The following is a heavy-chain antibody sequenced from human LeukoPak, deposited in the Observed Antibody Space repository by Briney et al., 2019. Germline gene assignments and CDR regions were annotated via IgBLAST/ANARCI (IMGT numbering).Heavy chain of an antibody. Sequence: SETLSLTCTVSGGSISTYYWTWIRKPPGKGLQWIGYMFYSGGTEYNPSLYSRVTISVDTSKNQFSLKLRSVTAADTALYYCARGTWELLGGFDYWGQGILVTVSS. D-gene: IGHD1-26*01. CDR2: MFYSGGT. CDR1: GGSISTYY. V-gene: IGHV4-59*01. J-gene: IGHJ4*02. CDR3: ARGTWELLGGFDY.